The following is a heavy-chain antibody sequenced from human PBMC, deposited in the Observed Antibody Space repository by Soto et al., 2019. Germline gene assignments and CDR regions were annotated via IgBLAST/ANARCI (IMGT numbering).Heavy chain of an antibody. J-gene: IGHJ5*02. V-gene: IGHV4-31*03. D-gene: IGHD6-6*01. CDR1: GGSISSGGYY. CDR3: ARVDGETPSSSSWWFDP. Sequence: SETLSLTCTVSGGSISSGGYYWSWIRQHPGKGLEWIGYIYYSGSTYYNPSLKSRVTISVDTSKNQFSLKLSSVTAADTAVYYCARVDGETPSSSSWWFDPWGQGALVTVSS. CDR2: IYYSGST.